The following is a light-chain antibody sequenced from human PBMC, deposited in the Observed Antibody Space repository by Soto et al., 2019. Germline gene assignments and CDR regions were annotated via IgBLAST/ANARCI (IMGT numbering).Light chain of an antibody. CDR3: PQSNGYYRT. CDR2: DAS. CDR1: QTISGW. Sequence: ENHMTQSPSTVSAYKGDRVTITCRASQTISGWLAWYQQRPGKAPSLLIFDASTLASGVPSRFSGSGSGTTFTLTISSLQSDDFATYYCPQSNGYYRTFGQGSKVDIK. J-gene: IGKJ1*01. V-gene: IGKV1-5*01.